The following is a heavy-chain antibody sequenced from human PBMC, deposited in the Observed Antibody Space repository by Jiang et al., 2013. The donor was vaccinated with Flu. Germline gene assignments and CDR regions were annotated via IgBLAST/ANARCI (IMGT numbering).Heavy chain of an antibody. D-gene: IGHD4-17*01. J-gene: IGHJ4*02. CDR3: ARGRLYGEPIDY. Sequence: GPGLVKPSETLSLTCTVSGGSIRSYYWNWIRQPPGKGLEWIGYIYYSGSTDYNPSLKSRVTMSVDTSKKQFSLRLTSVTAADTAVYYCARGRLYGEPIDYWGQGTLVTVSS. CDR2: IYYSGST. CDR1: GGSIRSYY. V-gene: IGHV4-59*13.